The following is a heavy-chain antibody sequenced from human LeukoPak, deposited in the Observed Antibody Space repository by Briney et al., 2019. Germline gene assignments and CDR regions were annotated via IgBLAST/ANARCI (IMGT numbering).Heavy chain of an antibody. CDR2: IDPSGSST. D-gene: IGHD6-19*01. CDR1: GYTFTSNY. J-gene: IGHJ1*01. CDR3: ARCQSLGAGWCNGER. Sequence: ASVKVSCKASGYTFTSNYMHWVRQAPGQGLEWMGVIDPSGSSTSYAQNFQDRISMTRDTSTSTLYMELSSLTSEDTAVYYCARCQSLGAGWCNGERWGQGTLVTVSS. V-gene: IGHV1-46*01.